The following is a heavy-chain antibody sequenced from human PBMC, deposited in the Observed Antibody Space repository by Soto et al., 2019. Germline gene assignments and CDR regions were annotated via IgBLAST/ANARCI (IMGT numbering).Heavy chain of an antibody. D-gene: IGHD3-22*01. CDR3: GYDSSGRLLRYFQH. CDR2: ISSSSTI. Sequence: SGFTFGSXSMNWVRQAPGNGLEWVTYISSSSTIYYADSVKGRFTISRDNAKHSLYLQMNSLRDEDTAVYYCGYDSSGRLLRYFQHWGQGTLVTVSS. V-gene: IGHV3-48*02. CDR1: GFTFGSXS. J-gene: IGHJ1*01.